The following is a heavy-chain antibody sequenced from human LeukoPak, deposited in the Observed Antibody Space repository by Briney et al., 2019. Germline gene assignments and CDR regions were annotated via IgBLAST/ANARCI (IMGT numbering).Heavy chain of an antibody. CDR1: GFTFSDYY. V-gene: IGHV3-11*01. CDR2: ISSSSSTI. J-gene: IGHJ6*02. CDR3: ARYCSGGSCYPDRYGMDV. D-gene: IGHD2-15*01. Sequence: GGSLRLSWAASGFTFSDYYMSWIRQAPGKGLEWVSYISSSSSTIYYADSVKGRFTISRDNAKNSLYPQMNSLRAEDTALYYCARYCSGGSCYPDRYGMDVWGQGTTVTVSS.